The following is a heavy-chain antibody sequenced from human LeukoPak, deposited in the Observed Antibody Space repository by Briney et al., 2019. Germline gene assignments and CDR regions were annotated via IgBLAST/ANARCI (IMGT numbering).Heavy chain of an antibody. Sequence: PGGSLRLSCAASGFTVSSNYMSWVRQAPGKGLEWVSVIYSGGSTYYADSVKGRFTISRDNSKNTLYLQMSSLRAEDTAVYYCARLSYSSGWYVGYWGQGTLVTVSS. CDR3: ARLSYSSGWYVGY. D-gene: IGHD6-19*01. V-gene: IGHV3-53*01. CDR1: GFTVSSNY. CDR2: IYSGGST. J-gene: IGHJ4*02.